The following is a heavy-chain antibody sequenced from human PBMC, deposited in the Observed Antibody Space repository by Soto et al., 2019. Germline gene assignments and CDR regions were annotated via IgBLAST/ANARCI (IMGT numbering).Heavy chain of an antibody. CDR1: GGSISEKY. J-gene: IGHJ5*02. D-gene: IGHD6-13*01. V-gene: IGHV4-4*07. Sequence: SETLSLTCIVSGGSISEKYWNWVRQPPGKGLEWIGLIFANGHTDYNPSLKSRVTMSVDASRNQFSLRLTSMTAADTAVYYCVASLAASGLNWLDPWGRGTLVTVSS. CDR2: IFANGHT. CDR3: VASLAASGLNWLDP.